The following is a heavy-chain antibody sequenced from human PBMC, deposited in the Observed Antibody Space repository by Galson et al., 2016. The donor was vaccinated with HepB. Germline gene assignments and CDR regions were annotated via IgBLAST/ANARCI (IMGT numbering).Heavy chain of an antibody. Sequence: PALVKPTQTLTLTCSFSSVTTKRVDVGWIRQPPGKALEWLALIYWDDEKGSSVPLKTRLSISKDASRNLVVLTMTNMNPVDTGTYYCARTRGTTKGIDVWGQGRLVTVSS. CDR2: IYWDDEK. J-gene: IGHJ4*02. CDR1: SVTTKRVD. D-gene: IGHD3-16*01. V-gene: IGHV2-5*02. CDR3: ARTRGTTKGIDV.